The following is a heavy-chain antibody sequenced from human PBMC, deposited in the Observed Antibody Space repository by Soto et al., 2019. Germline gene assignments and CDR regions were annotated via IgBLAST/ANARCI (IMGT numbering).Heavy chain of an antibody. CDR1: GFTFSSYD. Sequence: GGSLRLSCAASGFTFSSYDMHWVRQATGKGLEWVSAIGTAGDTYYPGSVKGRFTISRENAKNSLYLQMNSLRAGDTAVYYCARVGSYCSGGSCYRAFDIWGQGTMVTVSS. CDR2: IGTAGDT. V-gene: IGHV3-13*01. D-gene: IGHD2-15*01. CDR3: ARVGSYCSGGSCYRAFDI. J-gene: IGHJ3*02.